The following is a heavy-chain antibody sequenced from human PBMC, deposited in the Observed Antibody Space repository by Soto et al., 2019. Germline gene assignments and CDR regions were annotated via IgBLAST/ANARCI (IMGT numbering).Heavy chain of an antibody. CDR3: ARGRYSSGWRYYIPVVGGGSYYFDY. Sequence: QVQLQQWGAGLLKPSETLSLTCAVYGGSFSGYYWSWIRQPPGKGLEWIGEINHSGSTNYNPSLKSRVTISVDTSKNQFSLKLSSVTAADTAVYYCARGRYSSGWRYYIPVVGGGSYYFDYWGQGTLVTVSS. D-gene: IGHD6-19*01. CDR2: INHSGST. CDR1: GGSFSGYY. V-gene: IGHV4-34*01. J-gene: IGHJ4*02.